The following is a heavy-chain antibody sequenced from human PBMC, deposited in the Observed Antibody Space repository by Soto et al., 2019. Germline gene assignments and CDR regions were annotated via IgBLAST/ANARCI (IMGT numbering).Heavy chain of an antibody. D-gene: IGHD2-21*02. Sequence: PSETLSLTCAVSGYSISSGYYWGWIRQPPGKGLEWIGSIYHSGSTYYNPSLKSRVTISVDTSKNQFSLKLSSVTAADTAVYYCAKNVTATAEGFDYWGQGNLVTVSS. CDR3: AKNVTATAEGFDY. CDR1: GYSISSGYY. J-gene: IGHJ4*02. CDR2: IYHSGST. V-gene: IGHV4-38-2*01.